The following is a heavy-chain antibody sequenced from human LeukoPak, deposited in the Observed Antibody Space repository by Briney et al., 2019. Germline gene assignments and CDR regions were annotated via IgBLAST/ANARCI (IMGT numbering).Heavy chain of an antibody. CDR3: AKGGKGSPLGEGFQY. Sequence: PSETLSLTCTVSIGFLRVYYWSWLRQPPGKGLEWIGYIYYSGSTNYNPSLKSRVTVSVDTSKNQFSLNLTSLTAADTAVYCCAKGGKGSPLGEGFQYWGQGTLVSVSS. J-gene: IGHJ1*01. CDR1: IGFLRVYY. V-gene: IGHV4-59*01. D-gene: IGHD1-26*01. CDR2: IYYSGST.